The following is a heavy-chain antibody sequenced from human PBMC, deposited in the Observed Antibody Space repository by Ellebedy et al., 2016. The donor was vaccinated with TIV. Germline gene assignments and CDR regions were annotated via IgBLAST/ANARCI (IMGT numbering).Heavy chain of an antibody. J-gene: IGHJ3*02. Sequence: SVKVSCXASVGTFSSYAIGWVRQAPGQGLEWMGGIIPIFGTANYAQKLQGRVTMTTDTSTSTAYMELRSLRSDDAAVYSCARVHGVSDAFDIWGQGTMVTVSS. CDR3: ARVHGVSDAFDI. CDR2: IIPIFGTA. CDR1: VGTFSSYA. D-gene: IGHD3-3*01. V-gene: IGHV1-69*05.